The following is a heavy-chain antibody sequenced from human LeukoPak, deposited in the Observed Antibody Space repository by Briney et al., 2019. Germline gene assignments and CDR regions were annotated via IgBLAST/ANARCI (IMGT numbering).Heavy chain of an antibody. CDR1: GGTFSSYA. D-gene: IGHD2-21*02. J-gene: IGHJ3*02. Sequence: SVKVSCKASGGTFSSYAISWVRQAPGQGLEWMGRIIPIFGIANYAQKFQGRVTITADKSTSTAYMELSSLRSEDTAVYYCAREHIVVVTAEIDAFDIWGQGTMVTVSS. CDR2: IIPIFGIA. CDR3: AREHIVVVTAEIDAFDI. V-gene: IGHV1-69*04.